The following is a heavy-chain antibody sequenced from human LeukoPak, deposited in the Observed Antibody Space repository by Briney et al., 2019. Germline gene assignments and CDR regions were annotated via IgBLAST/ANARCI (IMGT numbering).Heavy chain of an antibody. CDR1: GGSFSGYY. D-gene: IGHD6-13*01. Sequence: SETLSLTCAVYGGSFSGYYWSWIRQPPGKGLEWIGEINHSGSTNYNPSLKSRVTISVDTSKNQFSLKLSSVTAADTAVYYCARQGSSSWFNWFGPWGQGTLVTVSS. V-gene: IGHV4-34*01. J-gene: IGHJ5*02. CDR3: ARQGSSSWFNWFGP. CDR2: INHSGST.